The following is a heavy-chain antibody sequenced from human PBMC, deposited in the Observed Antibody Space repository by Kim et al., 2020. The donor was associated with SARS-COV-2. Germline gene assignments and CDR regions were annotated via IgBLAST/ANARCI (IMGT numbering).Heavy chain of an antibody. CDR2: IYPGDSDT. D-gene: IGHD6-19*01. J-gene: IGHJ4*02. CDR3: ARTGYSSGTLDY. V-gene: IGHV5-51*01. CDR1: GYSFTSYW. Sequence: GESLKISCKGSGYSFTSYWIGWVRQMPGKGLEWRGIIYPGDSDTRYSPSFQGQVTISADKTNSTAYLQWSSLKASDTAMYYCARTGYSSGTLDYWGQGTLFTVSS.